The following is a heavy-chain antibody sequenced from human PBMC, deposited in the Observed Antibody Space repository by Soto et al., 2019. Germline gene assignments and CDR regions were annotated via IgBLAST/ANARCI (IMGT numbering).Heavy chain of an antibody. Sequence: PSETLSLTCSVSGDSIGSGGHYWNWIRQHPEKGLEWIGYIYYSGSTHYNPSLRSRLRISLDTSKNQFFLRLTSVTAADTARYYCARDQALATTVWGYWGQGIQVTVSS. CDR3: ARDQALATTVWGY. V-gene: IGHV4-31*03. CDR2: IYYSGST. CDR1: GDSIGSGGHY. J-gene: IGHJ4*02. D-gene: IGHD7-27*01.